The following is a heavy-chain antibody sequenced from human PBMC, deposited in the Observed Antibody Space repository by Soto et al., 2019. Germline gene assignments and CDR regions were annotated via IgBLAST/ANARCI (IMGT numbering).Heavy chain of an antibody. Sequence: QLQESGPGLVKPSETLSLTCIVSGGSISTYFWTWIRQPPGKGLQWIGSISYCGDANYNPSLKSRLTISLDPSKNHFSLKLTSVTAADTAVYYCARGGFYFDTTEWDYWGQGTLVTVSS. CDR1: GGSISTYF. J-gene: IGHJ4*02. CDR3: ARGGFYFDTTEWDY. D-gene: IGHD3-9*01. CDR2: ISYCGDA. V-gene: IGHV4-59*01.